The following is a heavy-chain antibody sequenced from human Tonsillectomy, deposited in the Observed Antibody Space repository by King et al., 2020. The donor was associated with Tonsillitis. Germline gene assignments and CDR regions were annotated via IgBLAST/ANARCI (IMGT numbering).Heavy chain of an antibody. CDR3: ARISIAAAGPPMFYYYYMDV. CDR1: GGSISSGSYY. D-gene: IGHD6-13*01. CDR2: IYTSGST. Sequence: QLQESGPGLVKPSQTLSLTCTVSGGSISSGSYYWSWIRQPAGKGLEWIGRIYTSGSTNYNPSLKSRVTMSVDTSKNQFSLKLSSVTAADTAVYYCARISIAAAGPPMFYYYYMDVWGKGTTVTVSS. V-gene: IGHV4-61*02. J-gene: IGHJ6*03.